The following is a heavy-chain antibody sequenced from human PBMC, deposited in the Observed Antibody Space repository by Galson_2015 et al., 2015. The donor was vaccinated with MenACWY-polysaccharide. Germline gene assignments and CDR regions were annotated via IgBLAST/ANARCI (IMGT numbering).Heavy chain of an antibody. V-gene: IGHV3-74*01. CDR3: TKAGAKYCSGSSCNFNWFDP. J-gene: IGHJ5*02. Sequence: SLRLSCAASGVSFSISWMHWVRHAPGKGLVWVARISADGSAIDYADSVRGRFTISRDNVKNTLYLEMNSLRADDTAVYYCTKAGAKYCSGSSCNFNWFDPWGQGTLVTISS. CDR1: GVSFSISW. CDR2: ISADGSAI. D-gene: IGHD2-15*01.